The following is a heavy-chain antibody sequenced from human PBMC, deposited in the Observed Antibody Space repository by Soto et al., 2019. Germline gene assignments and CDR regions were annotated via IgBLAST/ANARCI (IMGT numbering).Heavy chain of an antibody. CDR3: AFAGSGSYSNVPDAFDI. Sequence: LRLSCAASGFTFSSYTMNWVRQAPGKGLDWISYVSPGSGTIYYGDSVKGRFTISRDNAKNSLYLQMNSLRAEDTAVYYCAFAGSGSYSNVPDAFDIWGQGTMVTVSS. V-gene: IGHV3-48*01. CDR1: GFTFSSYT. J-gene: IGHJ3*02. CDR2: VSPGSGTI. D-gene: IGHD3-10*01.